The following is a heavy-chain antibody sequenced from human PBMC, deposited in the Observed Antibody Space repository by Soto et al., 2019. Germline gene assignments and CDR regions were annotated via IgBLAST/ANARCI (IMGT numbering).Heavy chain of an antibody. CDR3: ARSGSGNNWFDP. V-gene: IGHV1-69*13. J-gene: IGHJ5*02. Sequence: SVKVSCKASGGTFSSYAISWVRQAPGQGLEWMGGIIPIFGTANYAQKFQGRVTITADESTSTAYMELSSLRSEDTAVYYCARSGSGNNWFDPWGRGTLVTVSS. CDR2: IIPIFGTA. CDR1: GGTFSSYA. D-gene: IGHD3-22*01.